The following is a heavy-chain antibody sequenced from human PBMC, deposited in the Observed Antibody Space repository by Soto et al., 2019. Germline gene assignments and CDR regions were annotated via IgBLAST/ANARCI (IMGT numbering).Heavy chain of an antibody. CDR2: ISGSGGSI. J-gene: IGHJ6*03. CDR1: GFTFSSYS. V-gene: IGHV3-23*01. CDR3: AKDETYHYMDV. Sequence: GGSLRLSCAASGFTFSSYSMNWVRQAPGKGLEWVSAISGSGGSIYYADSVKGRFTISRDNSKNTLYLQMNSLRAEDTAVYYCAKDETYHYMDVWGKGTTVTVSS.